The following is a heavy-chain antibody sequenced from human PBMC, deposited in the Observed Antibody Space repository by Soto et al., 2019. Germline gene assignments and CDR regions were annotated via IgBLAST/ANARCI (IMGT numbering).Heavy chain of an antibody. CDR2: INHSGST. Sequence: SETLSLTCAVYGGSFSGYYWSWIRQPPGKGLEWIGEINHSGSTNYNPSLKSRVTISVDTSKNQFSLKLSSVTAADTAVYYCARVPTQDIVVVVAARTYYFDYWGQGTLVTVSS. J-gene: IGHJ4*02. CDR1: GGSFSGYY. V-gene: IGHV4-34*01. D-gene: IGHD2-15*01. CDR3: ARVPTQDIVVVVAARTYYFDY.